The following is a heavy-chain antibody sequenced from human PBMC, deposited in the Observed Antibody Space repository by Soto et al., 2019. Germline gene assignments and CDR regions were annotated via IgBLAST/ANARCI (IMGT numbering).Heavy chain of an antibody. V-gene: IGHV3-23*01. J-gene: IGHJ4*02. Sequence: GGSLRLGCAASGFTFSSYAMSWVRQAPGKGLEWVSAISGSGGSTYYADSVKGRFTISRDNSKNTLYLQMSSLRAEDTAVYYCAKRVRGVIEYYFDYWGQGTLVTVSS. CDR3: AKRVRGVIEYYFDY. D-gene: IGHD3-10*01. CDR2: ISGSGGST. CDR1: GFTFSSYA.